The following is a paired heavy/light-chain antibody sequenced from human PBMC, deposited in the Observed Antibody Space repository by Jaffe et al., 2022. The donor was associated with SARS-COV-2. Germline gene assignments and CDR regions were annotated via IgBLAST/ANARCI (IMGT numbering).Heavy chain of an antibody. J-gene: IGHJ4*01. Sequence: QVTLKESGPVLVKPTETLTLTCAVSGFSVNNAKMGVSWIRQPPGKALEWLGNIFAIDERSYRTSLKTRLTISKDTSKRQVVLTMTNMDPEDTGTYYCVRIPGRWLPLDFWGHGALVTVSS. D-gene: IGHD3-10*01. V-gene: IGHV2-26*01. CDR2: IFAIDER. CDR3: VRIPGRWLPLDF. CDR1: GFSVNNAKMG.
Light chain of an antibody. CDR2: AAS. CDR3: LQHNSFPWT. V-gene: IGKV1-17*02. Sequence: DIQMTQSPSSLSASVGDRVTITCRASQGIRNDLGWYQQKPGKAPQRLIYAASGLHSGVPPRFSGSGSGTEFTLTISNLQPEDFATYFCLQHNSFPWTFGQGTTVEVK. J-gene: IGKJ1*01. CDR1: QGIRND.